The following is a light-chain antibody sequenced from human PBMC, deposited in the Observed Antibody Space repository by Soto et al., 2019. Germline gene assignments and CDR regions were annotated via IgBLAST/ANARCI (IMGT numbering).Light chain of an antibody. J-gene: IGLJ1*01. Sequence: QSVLTQPPSASGSPGQSVTISCTGTSNDVGGYNYVSWYQQHPGKAPKLMIYEVNKRPSGVPDRFSGSRSGNTASLTVSGLQAEEEADYYCSSFAVSNSFVFGTGTKVTVL. CDR3: SSFAVSNSFV. CDR2: EVN. V-gene: IGLV2-8*01. CDR1: SNDVGGYNY.